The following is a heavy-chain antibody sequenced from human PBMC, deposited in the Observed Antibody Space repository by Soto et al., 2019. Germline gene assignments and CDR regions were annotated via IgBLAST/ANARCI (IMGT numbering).Heavy chain of an antibody. CDR3: ARDKVGYYDSSGYYRVSVPPDYYYGMDV. D-gene: IGHD3-22*01. J-gene: IGHJ6*02. Sequence: SVKVSCTASGGTFSSYAISWVRQAPGQGLEWMGGIIPIFGTANYAQKFQGRVTITADESTSTAYMELSSLRSEDTAVYYCARDKVGYYDSSGYYRVSVPPDYYYGMDVWGQGTTVTVSS. CDR1: GGTFSSYA. CDR2: IIPIFGTA. V-gene: IGHV1-69*13.